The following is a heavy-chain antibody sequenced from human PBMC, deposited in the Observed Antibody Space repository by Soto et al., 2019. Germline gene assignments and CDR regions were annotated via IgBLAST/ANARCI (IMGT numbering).Heavy chain of an antibody. CDR2: ISSNTSAT. CDR1: GFSFSSFS. CDR3: AREDTEAFDV. V-gene: IGHV3-21*01. Sequence: GGSLRLSCAGSGFSFSSFSMNWVRQAPGKGLEWVSSISSNTSATFYAVSVEGRFTISRDNAKNSLFLQINSLRAEDTAGYYCAREDTEAFDVWGQGTVVTVSS. J-gene: IGHJ3*01.